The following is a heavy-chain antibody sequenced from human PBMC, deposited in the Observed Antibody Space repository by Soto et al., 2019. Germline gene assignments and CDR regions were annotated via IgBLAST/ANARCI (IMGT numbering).Heavy chain of an antibody. CDR1: GGSISSSSYY. Sequence: SETLSLTCTVSGGSISSSSYYWGWIRQPPGKGLEWIGSIYYSGSTYYNPSLKSRVTISVDTSKNQFSLKLSSVTAADTAVYYCARPLELTGLKGGGFDPWGQGTLVTVSS. J-gene: IGHJ5*02. CDR3: ARPLELTGLKGGGFDP. D-gene: IGHD3-9*01. CDR2: IYYSGST. V-gene: IGHV4-39*01.